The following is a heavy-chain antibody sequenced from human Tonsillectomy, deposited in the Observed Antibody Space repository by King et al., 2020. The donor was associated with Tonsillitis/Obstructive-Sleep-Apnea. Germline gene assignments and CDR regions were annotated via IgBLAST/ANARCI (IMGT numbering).Heavy chain of an antibody. Sequence: VQLVESGGGLVKPGGSLRLSCAASGFTFSSYNMNWVRQAPGKGLEWVSSISSSSTYIYYADSVKGRFTISRDNAKNSMYLQMDSLRAEDTAVYYCARGYYDILTGYFLIDYWGQRTLVTVSS. J-gene: IGHJ4*02. CDR2: ISSSSTYI. CDR1: GFTFSSYN. V-gene: IGHV3-21*06. CDR3: ARGYYDILTGYFLIDY. D-gene: IGHD3-9*01.